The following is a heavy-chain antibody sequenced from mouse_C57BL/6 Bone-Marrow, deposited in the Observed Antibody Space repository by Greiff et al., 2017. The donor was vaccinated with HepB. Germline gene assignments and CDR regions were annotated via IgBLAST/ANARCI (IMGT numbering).Heavy chain of an antibody. J-gene: IGHJ2*01. Sequence: VQLQQSGAELVRPGTSVKVSCKASGYAFTNYLIEWVKQRPGQGLEWIGVINPGSGGTNYNEKFKGKATLTADKSSSTAYMQLSSLTSEDSAVYYCAREGMVTSGDYWGQGTTLTVSS. CDR2: INPGSGGT. CDR3: AREGMVTSGDY. V-gene: IGHV1-54*01. CDR1: GYAFTNYL. D-gene: IGHD2-2*01.